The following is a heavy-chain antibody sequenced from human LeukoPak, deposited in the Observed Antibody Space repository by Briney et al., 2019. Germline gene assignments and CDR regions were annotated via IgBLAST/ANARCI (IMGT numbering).Heavy chain of an antibody. J-gene: IGHJ3*02. CDR2: MNPNSGNT. CDR3: ARFYYDSTPSAFDI. CDR1: GYTFTSYD. D-gene: IGHD3-22*01. Sequence: GASVKVSCKASGYTFTSYDINWVRQATGQGLEWRGWMNPNSGNTGYAQKFQGRVTMTRNTSISTAYMELSSLRSEDTAVYYCARFYYDSTPSAFDIWGQGTMVTVSS. V-gene: IGHV1-8*01.